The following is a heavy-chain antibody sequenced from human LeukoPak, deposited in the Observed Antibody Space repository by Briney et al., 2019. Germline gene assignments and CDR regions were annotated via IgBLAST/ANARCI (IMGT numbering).Heavy chain of an antibody. D-gene: IGHD3-16*02. V-gene: IGHV4-34*01. CDR1: GGSFSGYY. CDR2: INHSGST. CDR3: ARPHDYVWGSYRPTYYFDY. J-gene: IGHJ4*02. Sequence: KASETLSLTCAVYGGSFSGYYWSWIRQPPGKGLEWIGEINHSGSTNYNPSLKSRVTISVDTSKNQFSLKLSSVTAAVTAVYYCARPHDYVWGSYRPTYYFDYWGQGTLVTVSS.